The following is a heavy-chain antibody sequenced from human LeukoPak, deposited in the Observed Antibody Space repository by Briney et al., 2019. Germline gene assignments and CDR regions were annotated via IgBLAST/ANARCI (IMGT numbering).Heavy chain of an antibody. CDR3: ATIKRGSIFGYFDF. CDR1: GGSISSHY. CDR2: LFDSVNT. J-gene: IGHJ4*02. D-gene: IGHD5-18*01. Sequence: PSETLSLTCTVSGGSISSHYWSWTRQPPGKGLEWIAYLFDSVNTKDNPSLQSRLTLSADTSKNQFSLRLSSVTAADTAVYYCATIKRGSIFGYFDFWGQGIKVTVSS. V-gene: IGHV4-59*11.